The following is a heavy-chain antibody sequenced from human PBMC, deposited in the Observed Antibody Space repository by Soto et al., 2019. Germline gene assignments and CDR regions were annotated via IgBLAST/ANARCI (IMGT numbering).Heavy chain of an antibody. CDR1: GFTSSSYA. V-gene: IGHV3-23*01. Sequence: GGSLRLSCAVSGFTSSSYAMSWVRQAPGKGLEWVSGISGSDGSTYYADSVKGRFTISRDNSKNTLYLQMNSLRAEDTAVYFCARPYYFDNSGYFHWGQGTLVTVSS. CDR2: ISGSDGST. J-gene: IGHJ4*02. CDR3: ARPYYFDNSGYFH. D-gene: IGHD3-22*01.